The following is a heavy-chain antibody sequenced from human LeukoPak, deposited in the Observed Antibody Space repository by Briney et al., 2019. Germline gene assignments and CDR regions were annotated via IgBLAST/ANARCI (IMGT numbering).Heavy chain of an antibody. D-gene: IGHD3/OR15-3a*01. Sequence: SETLSLTCTVSGGSISNYYWSWIRQPPGKGLEWIGYIYYSGSTNYNSSLKSRVTMSVDTSKNQFSLKLSSVTAADTAVYYCARGTRDWSYYYYYYGMDVWGQGTTVTVSS. V-gene: IGHV4-59*12. CDR1: GGSISNYY. CDR3: ARGTRDWSYYYYYYGMDV. CDR2: IYYSGST. J-gene: IGHJ6*02.